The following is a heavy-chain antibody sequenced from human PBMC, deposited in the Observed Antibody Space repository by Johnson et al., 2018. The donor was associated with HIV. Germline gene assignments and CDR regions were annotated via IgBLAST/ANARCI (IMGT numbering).Heavy chain of an antibody. Sequence: VQLVESGGGLVQPGGSLRLSCAASGFTFSSYWMSWVRQAPGKGLEWVANIKQDGSEKYYVDSVKGRFTISRDNSKNTVYLQMNTLRAEDTAVYYCAKGGGVDYDILTGYYGDAFDLWGQGTMVTVSS. CDR2: IKQDGSEK. J-gene: IGHJ3*01. CDR3: AKGGGVDYDILTGYYGDAFDL. CDR1: GFTFSSYW. D-gene: IGHD3-9*01. V-gene: IGHV3-7*01.